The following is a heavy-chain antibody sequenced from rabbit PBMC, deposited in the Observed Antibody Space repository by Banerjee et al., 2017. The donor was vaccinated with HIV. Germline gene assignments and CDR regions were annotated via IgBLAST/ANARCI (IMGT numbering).Heavy chain of an antibody. CDR2: IKSGENII. V-gene: IGHV1S40*01. D-gene: IGHD6-1*01. CDR1: GFSFSSSYY. CDR3: ARGNTGGYVAYGYAWDL. J-gene: IGHJ4*01. Sequence: QSLEESGGDLVKPGASLTLTCTASGFSFSSSYYMCWVRQAPGKGLEWIACIKSGENIIYYANWAKGRFTISKASSTTVTLQMTSLTAADTATYFCARGNTGGYVAYGYAWDLWGPGTLVTVS.